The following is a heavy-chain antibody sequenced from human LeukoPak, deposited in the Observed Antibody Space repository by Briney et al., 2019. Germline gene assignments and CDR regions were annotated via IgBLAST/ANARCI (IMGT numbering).Heavy chain of an antibody. Sequence: PGGSLRLSCAASGFTFTSYAMSWVRQAPGKGLEWVSTLSGNGGSTYYADSVKGRFTISRDNSENTLYLQMNSLRAEDTAVYYCAKDSGYCSSASCLGYFDYWGQGTQVTVSS. CDR1: GFTFTSYA. CDR2: LSGNGGST. D-gene: IGHD2-2*01. V-gene: IGHV3-23*01. J-gene: IGHJ4*02. CDR3: AKDSGYCSSASCLGYFDY.